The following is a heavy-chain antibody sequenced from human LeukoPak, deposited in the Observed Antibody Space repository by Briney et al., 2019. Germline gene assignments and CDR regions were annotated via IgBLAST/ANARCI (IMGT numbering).Heavy chain of an antibody. Sequence: PGGSLRLSCAASGFTFSDYYMSWIRQAPGKGLEWVSGINWSGVNTGYADSVKGRFTISRDNAKSSLYLQMNNLRVEDTALYYCARPRPHDYYFDLWGQGTLVTVSS. D-gene: IGHD1-1*01. CDR2: INWSGVNT. J-gene: IGHJ4*02. CDR3: ARPRPHDYYFDL. V-gene: IGHV3-20*04. CDR1: GFTFSDYY.